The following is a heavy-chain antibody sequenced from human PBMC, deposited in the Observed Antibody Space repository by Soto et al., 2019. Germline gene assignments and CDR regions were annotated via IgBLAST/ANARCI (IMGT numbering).Heavy chain of an antibody. D-gene: IGHD6-19*01. J-gene: IGHJ4*02. CDR3: ARDQQQWDPEFDY. V-gene: IGHV3-33*01. CDR1: GFTFSSYG. Sequence: QVQLVESGGGVVPPGRSLRLSCAASGFTFSSYGMHWVRQAPGKGLEWVAVIWYDGSNKYYADSVKGRFTISRDNSKNTLYLQMNSLRAEDTAVYYCARDQQQWDPEFDYWGQGTLVTVSS. CDR2: IWYDGSNK.